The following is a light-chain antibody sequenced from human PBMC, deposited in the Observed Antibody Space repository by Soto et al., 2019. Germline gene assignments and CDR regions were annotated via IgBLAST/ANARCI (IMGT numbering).Light chain of an antibody. CDR1: QSVSSN. CDR3: QQYNNWPRT. V-gene: IGKV3D-15*01. J-gene: IGKJ1*01. Sequence: VMTQSPATLSVSPGEGATHSCRASQSVSSNHLAWYQQKPGQAPRLLIYGGSSRATGIPARFSGSGSGTEFTLTISSLQSEDFAVYYCQQYNNWPRTFGQGTKVDIK. CDR2: GGS.